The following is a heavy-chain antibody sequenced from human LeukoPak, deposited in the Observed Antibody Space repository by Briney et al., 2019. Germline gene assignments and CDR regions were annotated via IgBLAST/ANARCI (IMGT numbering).Heavy chain of an antibody. Sequence: SETLFLTCTVSGGSISRYYWSWIRQPPGRGLEWIGYIYYSGSTNYNPSLKSRVTISVDTSNNQFSLKLSSVTAADTAVYSCARADGSSGLHDYWGQGTLVTVSS. CDR2: IYYSGST. CDR3: ARADGSSGLHDY. J-gene: IGHJ4*02. CDR1: GGSISRYY. V-gene: IGHV4-59*01. D-gene: IGHD3-22*01.